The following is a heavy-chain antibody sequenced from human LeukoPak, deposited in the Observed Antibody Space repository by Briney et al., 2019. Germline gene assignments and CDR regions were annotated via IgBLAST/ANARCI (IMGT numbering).Heavy chain of an antibody. Sequence: SETLSLTCTVSGGSISSSSYYWGWIRQPPGKGLEWIGSIYYSGSTYYNPSLKSRVTISVDTPKNQFSLKLSSVTAADTAVYYCARPEGYFGSGSYSHWFDPWGQGTLVTVSS. J-gene: IGHJ5*02. V-gene: IGHV4-39*01. D-gene: IGHD3-10*01. CDR3: ARPEGYFGSGSYSHWFDP. CDR1: GGSISSSSYY. CDR2: IYYSGST.